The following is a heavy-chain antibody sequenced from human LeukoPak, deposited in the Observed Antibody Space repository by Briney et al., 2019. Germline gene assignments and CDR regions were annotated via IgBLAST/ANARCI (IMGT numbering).Heavy chain of an antibody. Sequence: GGSLRLSCAASGFTFSSYWMSWVRQAPGKGLEWVANIKQDGSEKYYVDSVKGRFTISRDNAKNSLYLQMNSLRAEDTAVYYCARVLTGSWDWFDPWGQGTLVTVSS. CDR2: IKQDGSEK. D-gene: IGHD2-8*02. J-gene: IGHJ5*02. V-gene: IGHV3-7*01. CDR3: ARVLTGSWDWFDP. CDR1: GFTFSSYW.